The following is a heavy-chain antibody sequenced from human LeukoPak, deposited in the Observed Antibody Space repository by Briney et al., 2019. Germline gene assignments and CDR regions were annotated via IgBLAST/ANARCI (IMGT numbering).Heavy chain of an antibody. D-gene: IGHD6-19*01. Sequence: PGGSLRLSCAASGFTFSSYDMHWVRQATGKGLEWVSAIGTAGDPYYPGSVKGRFTISRENAKNSLYLQMNSLRAGDTAVYYCARGSLGAVADPYYYYYGMDVWGKGTTATVSS. J-gene: IGHJ6*04. CDR3: ARGSLGAVADPYYYYYGMDV. CDR2: IGTAGDP. CDR1: GFTFSSYD. V-gene: IGHV3-13*05.